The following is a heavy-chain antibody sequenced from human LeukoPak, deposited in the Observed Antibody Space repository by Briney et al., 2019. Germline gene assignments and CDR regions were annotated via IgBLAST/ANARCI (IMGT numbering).Heavy chain of an antibody. D-gene: IGHD3-10*01. Sequence: SETLSLTCRVSGASINSGSNYWGWIRQPPGKTLEWIGSTYSSGSTYYNPSLKSRVIIMIDTPKNHFSLTLSSVTAADTAVYYCARSDGYGLVGIWGQGTMVTVSS. V-gene: IGHV4-39*07. CDR3: ARSDGYGLVGI. J-gene: IGHJ3*02. CDR1: GASINSGSNY. CDR2: TYSSGST.